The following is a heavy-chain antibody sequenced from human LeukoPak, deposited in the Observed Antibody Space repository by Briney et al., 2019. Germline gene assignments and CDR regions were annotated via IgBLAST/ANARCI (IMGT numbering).Heavy chain of an antibody. V-gene: IGHV4-39*07. Sequence: SETLSLTCTVSGGSISGSSYYWGWIRQPPGKGLEWIGSIYYSGSTYYNPSLKSRVTISVDTSKNQFSLKLSSVTAADTAAYYCARGDIGGRPDYWGQGTLVTVSS. CDR1: GGSISGSSYY. CDR3: ARGDIGGRPDY. CDR2: IYYSGST. J-gene: IGHJ4*02. D-gene: IGHD6-6*01.